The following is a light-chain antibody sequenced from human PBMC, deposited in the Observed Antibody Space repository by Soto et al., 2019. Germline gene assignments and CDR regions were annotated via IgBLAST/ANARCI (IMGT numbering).Light chain of an antibody. CDR3: QQRSNWPLT. Sequence: EIVLTQSPATLSLSPGERATLSCRASQSVSSYLAWYQQKPGQAPRLLIYDASNRATGIPARFSGSGSGTDFTLTISSLEPEDFAVYYSQQRSNWPLTFGGGTKVDIK. J-gene: IGKJ4*01. CDR1: QSVSSY. V-gene: IGKV3-11*01. CDR2: DAS.